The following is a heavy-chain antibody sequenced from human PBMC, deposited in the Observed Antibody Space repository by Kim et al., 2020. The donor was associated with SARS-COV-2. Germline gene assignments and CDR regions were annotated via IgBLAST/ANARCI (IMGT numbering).Heavy chain of an antibody. Sequence: GESLKISCQGSGYRFTNYWIGWVRQIPGKGLEWMGIIYPGDSDTTYSPSFQGQVTMSADKSTAYMQWSSLKASDTAMYYCARLAGDSSGYYAGFDFWGQG. CDR1: GYRFTNYW. D-gene: IGHD3-22*01. CDR3: ARLAGDSSGYYAGFDF. CDR2: IYPGDSDT. V-gene: IGHV5-51*01. J-gene: IGHJ4*02.